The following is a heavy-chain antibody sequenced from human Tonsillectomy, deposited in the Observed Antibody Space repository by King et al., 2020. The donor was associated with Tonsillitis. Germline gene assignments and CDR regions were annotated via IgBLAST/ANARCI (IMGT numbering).Heavy chain of an antibody. CDR1: GYSFSNYW. CDR3: ARHGDSSGYYL. CDR2: IYLGDSDT. Sequence: QLVQSGAEVRKPGESLKISCKSSGYSFSNYWIAWVRLMPGKGLEWMGIIYLGDSDTRYSPSFQGQVTISADKSISTAYLQWSSLKASDTAMYFCARHGDSSGYYLWGQGTLVTVSS. V-gene: IGHV5-51*01. J-gene: IGHJ1*01. D-gene: IGHD3-22*01.